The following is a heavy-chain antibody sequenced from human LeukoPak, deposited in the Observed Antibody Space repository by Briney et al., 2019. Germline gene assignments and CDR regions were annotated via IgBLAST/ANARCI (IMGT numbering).Heavy chain of an antibody. CDR2: ISYDGNIK. J-gene: IGHJ4*02. D-gene: IGHD3-10*01. CDR3: ARDSTYYYDSGSSGPHYFDY. CDR1: GFTFSSFA. Sequence: GRSLRLSCAASGFTFSSFAMHWVRQAPGKGPEWVAVISYDGNIKYYADSVKGRFTISRDNSKNTVYLQMNSLRAEDTAVYYCARDSTYYYDSGSSGPHYFDYWGQGTLVTVSS. V-gene: IGHV3-30*16.